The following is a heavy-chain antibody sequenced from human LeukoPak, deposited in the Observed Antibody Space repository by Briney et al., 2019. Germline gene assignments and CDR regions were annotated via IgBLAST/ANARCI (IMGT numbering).Heavy chain of an antibody. CDR2: IRYDGSNQ. CDR3: ARGRSTWHLDY. Sequence: GGSLRLSCAASGFTFSSYGMHWVRQAPGKGLEWVAFIRYDGSNQYYADSVKGRFTISRDNAKNSLSLQMNSLRAEDTAVYYCARGRSTWHLDYWGQGTLVTVSS. J-gene: IGHJ4*02. V-gene: IGHV3-30*02. D-gene: IGHD1-26*01. CDR1: GFTFSSYG.